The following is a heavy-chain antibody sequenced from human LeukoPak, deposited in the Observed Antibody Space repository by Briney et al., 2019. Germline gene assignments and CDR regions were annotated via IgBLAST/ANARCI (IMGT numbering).Heavy chain of an antibody. J-gene: IGHJ4*02. V-gene: IGHV3-30*18. D-gene: IGHD3-22*01. Sequence: GGSLRLSCAASGFTFSSYGMHWVRQAPGKGLEWVAVISYDGSNKYYADSVKGRFTISRDNSKNTLYLQMNSLRAEDTAVYYCAKGSMIVVVITLDYWGQGTLVTVSS. CDR1: GFTFSSYG. CDR2: ISYDGSNK. CDR3: AKGSMIVVVITLDY.